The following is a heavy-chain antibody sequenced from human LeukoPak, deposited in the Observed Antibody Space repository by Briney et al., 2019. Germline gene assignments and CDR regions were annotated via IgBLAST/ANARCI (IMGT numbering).Heavy chain of an antibody. V-gene: IGHV4-4*07. CDR2: IYTSGST. CDR1: GGSISSHY. J-gene: IGHJ3*02. CDR3: ARDLGYCSGGSCSQNAFDI. Sequence: PSETLSLTCTVSGGSISSHYWSWIRQPAGKGLEWIGRIYTSGSTNYNPSLKSRVTMSVDTSKNQFSLKLSSVTAADTAVYYCARDLGYCSGGSCSQNAFDIWGQGTMVTVSS. D-gene: IGHD2-15*01.